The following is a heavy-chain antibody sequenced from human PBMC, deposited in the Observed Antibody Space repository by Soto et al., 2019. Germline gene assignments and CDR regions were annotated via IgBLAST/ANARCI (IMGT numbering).Heavy chain of an antibody. V-gene: IGHV3-23*01. J-gene: IGHJ6*02. D-gene: IGHD1-26*01. CDR1: GFPFSSYA. CDR2: ISGSGSPT. Sequence: GGSLRLSCAASGFPFSSYAMTWVRQAPGRGLEWVSAISGSGSPTYYADSVKGRFTISRDNSKNTLHLQMNSLRADDTAVYYCARDMSGGTYNYYYGMDVWGQGTTVTVSS. CDR3: ARDMSGGTYNYYYGMDV.